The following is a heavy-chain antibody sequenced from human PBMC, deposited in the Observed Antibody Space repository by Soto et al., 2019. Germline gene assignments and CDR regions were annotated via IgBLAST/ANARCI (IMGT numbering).Heavy chain of an antibody. CDR2: VSYDGVNK. J-gene: IGHJ6*02. Sequence: QVQLVESGGGVVQPRRSLRLSCAGSISTFRSNGIHWVRQAPGKGLEWVAVVSYDGVNKDYADSVKGRFTISRDNSKSTVHLQMNSLRAEDTAVYHCARDPSSEMRGYYGFDVWGQGTSVTVSS. D-gene: IGHD3-10*01. V-gene: IGHV3-30-3*01. CDR1: ISTFRSNG. CDR3: ARDPSSEMRGYYGFDV.